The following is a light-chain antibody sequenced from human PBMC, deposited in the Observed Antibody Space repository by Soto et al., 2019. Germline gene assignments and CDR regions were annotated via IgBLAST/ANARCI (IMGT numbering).Light chain of an antibody. V-gene: IGKV1-6*01. CDR2: AAS. CDR1: QGIRYD. Sequence: AIQMTQSPSSLYESVGDRVTITCRASQGIRYDVAWYQQKPGRAPKLLIYAASNLQSGVPSRFSGSGSGSDFTLTISSLQPEDFATYYCLQDYGYPRTFGQGTKVEI. CDR3: LQDYGYPRT. J-gene: IGKJ1*01.